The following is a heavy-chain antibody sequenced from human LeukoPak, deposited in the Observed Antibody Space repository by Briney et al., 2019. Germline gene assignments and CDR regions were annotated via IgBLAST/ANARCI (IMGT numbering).Heavy chain of an antibody. CDR1: GGSISSYN. D-gene: IGHD4-17*01. J-gene: IGHJ4*02. CDR2: IYYSGST. Sequence: PSETLTLTCTVSGGSISSYNWSWIRQPPGKGLEWIGYIYYSGSTNYNPSLKSRVTISVDTSKNQFSLKLSSVTAADTAVYYCARDSYGDYYFDYWGQGTLVTVSS. CDR3: ARDSYGDYYFDY. V-gene: IGHV4-59*01.